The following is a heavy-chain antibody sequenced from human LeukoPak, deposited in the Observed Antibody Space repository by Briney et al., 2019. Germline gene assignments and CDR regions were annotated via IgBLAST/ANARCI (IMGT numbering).Heavy chain of an antibody. J-gene: IGHJ4*02. D-gene: IGHD1-14*01. CDR3: ARGGVNPVDH. V-gene: IGHV3-74*01. CDR1: GFPFNSFW. CDR2: MNEYSTTI. Sequence: GGSLRLSCAASGFPFNSFWMHWVRQAPGKGLVWVSDMNEYSTTIRYADSVKGRFTISRDNAKSILYLQMNNLRAEDTAIYFCARGGVNPVDHWGQGTLVTVSS.